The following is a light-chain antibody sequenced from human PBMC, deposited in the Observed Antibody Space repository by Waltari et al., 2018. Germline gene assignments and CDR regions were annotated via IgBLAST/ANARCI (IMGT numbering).Light chain of an antibody. J-gene: IGLJ3*02. Sequence: QSVLPQPPSVSGTPGQRVTISCSGISYNTGRSHVYWYQQFPGTAPNLLISSDNQRPSGVPDRFSGSRSGTSASLAIGALRSVDEADYYCAVWDDILTAWVFGGGTKLTVL. CDR2: SDN. CDR1: SYNTGRSH. CDR3: AVWDDILTAWV. V-gene: IGLV1-47*01.